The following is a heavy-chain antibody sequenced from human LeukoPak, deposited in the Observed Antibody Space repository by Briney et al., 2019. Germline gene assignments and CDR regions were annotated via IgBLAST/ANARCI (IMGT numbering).Heavy chain of an antibody. CDR3: TKYSGGSYYHWFDP. CDR2: IYSSGST. CDR1: GGSLSSNY. Sequence: SETLSLTCTVSGGSLSSNYWSWIRQPPGKGLEWIGHIYSSGSTNDNPSLNSRVTMSVDASKNQFFLKLSSVTAADTAVYYCTKYSGGSYYHWFDPWGQGTLVTVSS. V-gene: IGHV4-59*10. D-gene: IGHD1-26*01. J-gene: IGHJ5*02.